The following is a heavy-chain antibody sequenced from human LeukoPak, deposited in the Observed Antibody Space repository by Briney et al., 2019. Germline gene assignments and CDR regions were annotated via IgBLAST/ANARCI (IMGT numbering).Heavy chain of an antibody. J-gene: IGHJ4*02. Sequence: PGGSLRLSCAASGFTFSSYWMHWVRQAPGKGLVWVSRINSDGSSTTYADSVKGRFTISRDNSKNTLYLQMNSLRAEDTAVYFCAKDAITIFGVVIIGELDYWGQGTLVTVSS. CDR2: INSDGSST. CDR3: AKDAITIFGVVIIGELDY. V-gene: IGHV3-74*01. D-gene: IGHD3-3*01. CDR1: GFTFSSYW.